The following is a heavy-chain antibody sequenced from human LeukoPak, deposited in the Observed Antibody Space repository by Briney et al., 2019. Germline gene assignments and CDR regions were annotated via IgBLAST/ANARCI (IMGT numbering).Heavy chain of an antibody. Sequence: GESLKISCKGSGYRFTNYWISWVRQMPGKGLEWMGRIDPSDSYTNYSPSFQGHVTISAVKSISTAYLQWSSLKASDTAMYYCARHDDSAMITPYHYWGQGTLVTVSS. CDR3: ARHDDSAMITPYHY. V-gene: IGHV5-10-1*01. CDR2: IDPSDSYT. D-gene: IGHD5-18*01. CDR1: GYRFTNYW. J-gene: IGHJ4*02.